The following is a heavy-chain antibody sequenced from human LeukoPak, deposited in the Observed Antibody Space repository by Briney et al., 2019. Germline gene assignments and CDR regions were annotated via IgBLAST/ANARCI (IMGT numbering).Heavy chain of an antibody. CDR3: AKTYADATFDY. Sequence: GGSLRLSCAASGFTFSSCGMHWVRQAPGKGLEWVAVISYDGSNKYYADSVKGRFTISRDNSENTLYLQLNSLRAEDTALYYCAKTYADATFDYWGQGNLVTVSS. CDR2: ISYDGSNK. D-gene: IGHD4-17*01. CDR1: GFTFSSCG. V-gene: IGHV3-30*18. J-gene: IGHJ4*02.